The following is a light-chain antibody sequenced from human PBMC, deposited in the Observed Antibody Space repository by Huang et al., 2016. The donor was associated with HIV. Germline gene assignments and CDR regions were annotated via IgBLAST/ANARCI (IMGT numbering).Light chain of an antibody. CDR2: LGS. Sequence: DIVMTQSPLSLPVTPGEPASISCRSSQSLLHSNGYNYLVWYLQKPGQSPQLLSYLGSNRASGVPDRCSGSGSGTDFTLKISRVEAEDVGVYYCMQALQTPGTFGQGTKLEIK. CDR1: QSLLHSNGYNY. V-gene: IGKV2-28*01. J-gene: IGKJ2*01. CDR3: MQALQTPGT.